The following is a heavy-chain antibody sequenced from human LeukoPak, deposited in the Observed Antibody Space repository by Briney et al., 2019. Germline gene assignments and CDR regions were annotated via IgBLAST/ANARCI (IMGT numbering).Heavy chain of an antibody. J-gene: IGHJ3*02. Sequence: GGSLRLSCAASGFTFSSYGMHWVRQAPGKGLEWVAVIWYDGSNKYYADSVKGRFTISRDNSKNTLYLQMNSLRAEDTAVYYCARSGTIYYDSSGASSPGAFDIWGQGTMVTVSS. CDR2: IWYDGSNK. D-gene: IGHD3-22*01. CDR1: GFTFSSYG. CDR3: ARSGTIYYDSSGASSPGAFDI. V-gene: IGHV3-33*01.